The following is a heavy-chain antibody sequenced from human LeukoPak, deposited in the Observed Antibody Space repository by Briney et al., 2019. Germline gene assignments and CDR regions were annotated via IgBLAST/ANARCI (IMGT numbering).Heavy chain of an antibody. CDR3: AREKSAGYFDY. D-gene: IGHD4/OR15-4a*01. V-gene: IGHV4-59*01. J-gene: IGHJ4*02. CDR2: IYYSGST. CDR1: GGSISSYY. Sequence: SETLSLTCTVSGGSISSYYWSWIRQPPAKGLEWIGYIYYSGSTNYNPSLKSRVTISVDTSKNQFSLKLSSVTAADTAVYYCAREKSAGYFDYWGQGTLVTVSS.